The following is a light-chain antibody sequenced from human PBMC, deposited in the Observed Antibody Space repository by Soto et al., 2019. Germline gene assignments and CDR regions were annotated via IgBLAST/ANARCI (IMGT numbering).Light chain of an antibody. V-gene: IGKV3-20*01. J-gene: IGKJ1*01. CDR2: GAS. Sequence: EIGVTQSPGTLSLSPGERATLSCRASQSVSSSYLAWYHQKPGQAPRLLLYGASSRATGIPDRFSGSGSGTDFTLTISRLEPEDCAVYYCQQYGSSPPWTFGQGTKVEIK. CDR3: QQYGSSPPWT. CDR1: QSVSSSY.